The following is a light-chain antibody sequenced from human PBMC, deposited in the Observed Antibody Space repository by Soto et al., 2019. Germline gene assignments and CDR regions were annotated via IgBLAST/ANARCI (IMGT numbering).Light chain of an antibody. CDR1: SSNIGSNT. Sequence: QSALTQPPSASGTPGQRVTISCSGSSSNIGSNTVNWYQQLPGTAPQLLIYSNSQRPSGVPARCSGAKSGTSASLAIRGLQPADEADYYCSAWYEGLNGVVFGGGTQLTVL. CDR3: SAWYEGLNGVV. CDR2: SNS. V-gene: IGLV1-44*01. J-gene: IGLJ2*01.